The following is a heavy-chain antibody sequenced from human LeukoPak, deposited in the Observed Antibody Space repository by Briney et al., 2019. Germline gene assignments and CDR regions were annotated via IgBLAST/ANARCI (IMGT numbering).Heavy chain of an antibody. D-gene: IGHD3-3*01. Sequence: SETLSLTCTVSGGSISSYYWSWIRQPPGKGLEWIGHIHNSGSTNYNPSLKSRVTISADTSKNQFSLKLSSVTAADTAVYYCARVDFWSGYQLDYWGQGTLVTVSS. V-gene: IGHV4-59*01. J-gene: IGHJ4*02. CDR1: GGSISSYY. CDR2: IHNSGST. CDR3: ARVDFWSGYQLDY.